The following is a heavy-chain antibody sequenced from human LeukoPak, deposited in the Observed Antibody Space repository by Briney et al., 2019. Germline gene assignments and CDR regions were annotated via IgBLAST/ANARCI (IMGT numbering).Heavy chain of an antibody. Sequence: TGGSLRLSCAASGFTFSSYSMNWVRQAPGKGLEWVSSISSSSSYIYYADSVKGRFTISRDNSKNTLYLQMNSLRAEDTAVYYCARPTSERIAAADPYYFDYWGQGTLVTVSS. CDR3: ARPTSERIAAADPYYFDY. CDR1: GFTFSSYS. J-gene: IGHJ4*02. V-gene: IGHV3-21*01. D-gene: IGHD6-13*01. CDR2: ISSSSSYI.